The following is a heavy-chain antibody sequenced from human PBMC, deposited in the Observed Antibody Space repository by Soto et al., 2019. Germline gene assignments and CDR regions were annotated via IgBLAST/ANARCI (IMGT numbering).Heavy chain of an antibody. CDR2: INHNGRT. J-gene: IGHJ4*02. CDR3: ARGRRHCSGGSCSQTKTFDR. V-gene: IGHV4-34*02. Sequence: QVQLQQWGAGLLKPSETLSLTCAVFGGSSSSHNWNWIRQSAGKGLEWIGEINHNGRTTYNPSLKSRVSILFATSKNQFSLNLNSMTAADTALYFCARGRRHCSGGSCSQTKTFDRWGQGTQVTVSS. D-gene: IGHD2-15*01. CDR1: GGSSSSHN.